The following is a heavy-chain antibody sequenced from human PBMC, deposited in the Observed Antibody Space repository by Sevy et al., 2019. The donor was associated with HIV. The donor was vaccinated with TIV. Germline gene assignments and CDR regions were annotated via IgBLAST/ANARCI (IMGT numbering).Heavy chain of an antibody. D-gene: IGHD3-10*01. V-gene: IGHV1-2*02. CDR1: GYTFTGYY. Sequence: ASLKVSCKASGYTFTGYYMHWVRQAPGQGLEWMGWINPNSGGTNYAQKFQGRVTMTRDTSISTAYMELSRLRSDDTAVYYCARIRYYHGSGSYIGYWGQGTLVTVSS. CDR2: INPNSGGT. CDR3: ARIRYYHGSGSYIGY. J-gene: IGHJ4*02.